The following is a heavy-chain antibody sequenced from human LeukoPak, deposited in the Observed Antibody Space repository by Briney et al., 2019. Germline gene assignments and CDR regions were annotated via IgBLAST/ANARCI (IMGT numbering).Heavy chain of an antibody. Sequence: GGSLRLSCAGSGFTFNNYTISWVRQTPGKGLEWVSAITGGAADSTYYADSVKGRFTISRDNSRNTLFLQMSSLRAEDTAIYYCALNYGANLRPPSDAWGPGTLVTVSS. CDR2: ITGGAADST. V-gene: IGHV3-23*01. D-gene: IGHD4/OR15-4a*01. CDR3: ALNYGANLRPPSDA. CDR1: GFTFNNYT. J-gene: IGHJ5*02.